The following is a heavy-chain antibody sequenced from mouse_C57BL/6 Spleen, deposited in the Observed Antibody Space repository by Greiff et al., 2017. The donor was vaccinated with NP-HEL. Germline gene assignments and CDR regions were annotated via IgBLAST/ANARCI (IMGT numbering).Heavy chain of an antibody. J-gene: IGHJ4*01. V-gene: IGHV1-26*01. CDR1: GYTFTDYY. Sequence: VQLQQSGPELVKPGASVKISCKASGYTFTDYYMNWVKQSHGKSLEWIGDINPNNGGTSYNQKFKGKATLTVDKSSSTAYMELRSLTSEDSAVYYCARDYGQWDYWGQGTSVTVSS. D-gene: IGHD1-2*01. CDR3: ARDYGQWDY. CDR2: INPNNGGT.